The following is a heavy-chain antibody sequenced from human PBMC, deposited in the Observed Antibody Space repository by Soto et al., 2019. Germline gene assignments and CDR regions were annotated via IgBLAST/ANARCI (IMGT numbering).Heavy chain of an antibody. CDR2: ISPVGGDI. D-gene: IGHD5-18*01. CDR1: GFALSSHS. Sequence: GGSLRLSCAASGFALSSHSMYWVRQAPGKGLEWVSYISPVGGDIHYAGSVKGRFTFSRDMARSSLSLQMTRLRDEDTAVYFCARGRADTAYFESWGQGTLVTVSS. CDR3: ARGRADTAYFES. V-gene: IGHV3-48*02. J-gene: IGHJ4*02.